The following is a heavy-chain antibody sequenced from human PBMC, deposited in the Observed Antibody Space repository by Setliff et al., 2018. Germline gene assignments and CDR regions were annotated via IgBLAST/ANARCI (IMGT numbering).Heavy chain of an antibody. V-gene: IGHV1-69*06. CDR2: IIPLLETV. J-gene: IGHJ4*02. Sequence: AASVKVSCKASGDTFNTYTLSWVRQAPGQGLEWMGGIIPLLETVKYAQKFQGRLTITADKSTSTGYMELSSLTSEDTAMYFCARAGDAASGRKGVFEYWGQGTAVTVSS. CDR1: GDTFNTYT. CDR3: ARAGDAASGRKGVFEY. D-gene: IGHD1-26*01.